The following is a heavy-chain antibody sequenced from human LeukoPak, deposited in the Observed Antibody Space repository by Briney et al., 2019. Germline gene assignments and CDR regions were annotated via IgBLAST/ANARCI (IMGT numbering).Heavy chain of an antibody. D-gene: IGHD3-16*01. V-gene: IGHV3-48*03. J-gene: IGHJ4*01. CDR2: TSISGNTI. CDR1: GLTFSNSE. CDR3: AKAGRFGRGVFEY. Sequence: GGSLRLSCAASGLTFSNSEMNWVRQPPGKGLEWLSYTSISGNTIYYADSGKGRFAISRDNAKNSMYLQINSLRAEDTAVYYCAKAGRFGRGVFEYWGHGTLVTVSS.